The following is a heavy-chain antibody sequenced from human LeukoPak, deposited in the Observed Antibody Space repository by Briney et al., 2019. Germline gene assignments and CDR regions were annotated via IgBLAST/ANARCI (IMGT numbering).Heavy chain of an antibody. CDR1: GYTLTGYY. CDR3: AREVVAAPNWFDP. J-gene: IGHJ5*02. V-gene: IGHV1-2*02. D-gene: IGHD2-15*01. Sequence: ASVKVSCKASGYTLTGYYMHWVRQAPGQGLEWMGWINPNSGGTNYAQKFQGRVTMTRDTSISTAYMELSRLRSDDTAVYYCAREVVAAPNWFDPWGQGTLVTVSS. CDR2: INPNSGGT.